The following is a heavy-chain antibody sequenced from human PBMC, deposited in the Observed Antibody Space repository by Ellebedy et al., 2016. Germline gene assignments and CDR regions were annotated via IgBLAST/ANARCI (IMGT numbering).Heavy chain of an antibody. CDR2: IYPGDSDT. V-gene: IGHV5-51*01. CDR3: ARCYGTIFGVTDFDY. Sequence: GESLKISXKGSGYSFTSYWIGWVRQMPGKGLEWMGIIYPGDSDTRYSPSFQGQVTISADKSISTAYLQWSSLKASDTAMYYCARCYGTIFGVTDFDYWGQGTLVTVSS. D-gene: IGHD3-3*01. CDR1: GYSFTSYW. J-gene: IGHJ4*02.